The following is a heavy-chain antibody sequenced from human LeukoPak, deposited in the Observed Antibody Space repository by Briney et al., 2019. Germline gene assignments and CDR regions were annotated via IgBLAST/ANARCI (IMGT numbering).Heavy chain of an antibody. Sequence: PSETLSLTCAVYGGSFSGYYWSWIRQPPGKGLEWIGEINHSGSTNYNPSLKSRVTISVDTSKNQFSLKLSSVTAADTAVYYCARDPGSAFGGVIVKVNYYYMDVWGKGTTVTVSS. CDR3: ARDPGSAFGGVIVKVNYYYMDV. CDR1: GGSFSGYY. D-gene: IGHD3-16*02. V-gene: IGHV4-34*01. CDR2: INHSGST. J-gene: IGHJ6*03.